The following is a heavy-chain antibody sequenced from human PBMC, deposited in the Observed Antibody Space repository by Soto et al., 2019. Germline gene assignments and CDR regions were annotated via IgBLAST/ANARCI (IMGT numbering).Heavy chain of an antibody. CDR3: ADSGRDVLGYAYKETEGIDI. V-gene: IGHV1-69*01. CDR2: IIPLFNVA. D-gene: IGHD2-8*02. CDR1: GGTFSNFA. J-gene: IGHJ3*02. Sequence: QVQLVQSGPEVKKPGSSVKVSCEASGGTFSNFAVNWVRQAPGQGLEWVGGIIPLFNVAKYAQKFEGRVTIVTDDSTRAGYMDLSSLRSDDTAVHYCADSGRDVLGYAYKETEGIDIWGQGTMVTDSS.